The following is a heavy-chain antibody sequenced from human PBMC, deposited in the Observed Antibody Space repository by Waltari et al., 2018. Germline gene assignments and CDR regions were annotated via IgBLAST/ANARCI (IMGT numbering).Heavy chain of an antibody. CDR2: IKQDGSEK. D-gene: IGHD2-15*01. CDR3: ARYPWGEFTPYMDV. Sequence: VQLVQSGAEVKKPGGSLRLSCAASGFTFSSYWMSWVRQAPGKGLEWVANIKQDGSEKYYVDSVKGRFTISRDNAKNSLYLQMNSLRAEDTAVYYCARYPWGEFTPYMDVWGKGTTVTVSS. CDR1: GFTFSSYW. J-gene: IGHJ6*03. V-gene: IGHV3-7*01.